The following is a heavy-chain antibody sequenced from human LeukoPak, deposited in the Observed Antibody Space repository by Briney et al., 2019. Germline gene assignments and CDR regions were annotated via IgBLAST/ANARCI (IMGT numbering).Heavy chain of an antibody. D-gene: IGHD3-10*01. CDR1: GGSISSGGYS. CDR3: ARNMVRGVILFDY. J-gene: IGHJ4*02. Sequence: ESGPTLVKPTQTLSLTCAVSGGSISSGGYSWSWIRQPPGKGLEWIGYIYHSGSTYYNPSLKSRVTISVDRSKNQFSLKLSSVTAADTAVYYCARNMVRGVILFDYWGQGTLVTVSS. CDR2: IYHSGST. V-gene: IGHV4-30-2*01.